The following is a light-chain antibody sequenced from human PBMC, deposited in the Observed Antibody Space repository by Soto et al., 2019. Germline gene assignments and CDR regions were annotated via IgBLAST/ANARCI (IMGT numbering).Light chain of an antibody. CDR2: YNS. J-gene: IGLJ2*01. Sequence: SYELTQPPSVSVAPGKTARITCGGNNIGSNSVHWYQQKPGQAPVLVIYYNSDRPSGIPERFSGSNSGNTATLTISRVEGGDEADYYCQVWDSSSDHVVFGGGTKVTVL. CDR3: QVWDSSSDHVV. V-gene: IGLV3-21*04. CDR1: NIGSNS.